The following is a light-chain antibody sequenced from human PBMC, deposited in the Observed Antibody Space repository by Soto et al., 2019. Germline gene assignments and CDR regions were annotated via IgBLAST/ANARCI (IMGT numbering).Light chain of an antibody. Sequence: QSVLTQPASVSGSPGQSITISCTGTSSDVGGYNYVSWYQQHPGKAPKLMIYEVSNRPSGVSNRFSGSKSGNTASLTISGLQADDEADYYCNSYTSSSTLVFGGGTKLTVL. CDR3: NSYTSSSTLV. V-gene: IGLV2-14*01. J-gene: IGLJ2*01. CDR2: EVS. CDR1: SSDVGGYNY.